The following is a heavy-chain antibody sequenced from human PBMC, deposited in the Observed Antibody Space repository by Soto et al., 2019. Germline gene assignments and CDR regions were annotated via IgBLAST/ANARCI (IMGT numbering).Heavy chain of an antibody. CDR3: ARYHRGMDV. V-gene: IGHV3-33*01. CDR1: GFTFSSYG. Sequence: ESGGGVVQPGRSLRLSCAASGFTFSSYGMHWVRQAPGKGLEWVAVIWYDGSNKYYADSVKGRFTISRDNSKNTLYLQMNSLRAEDTAVYYCARYHRGMDVWGQGTTVTVSS. J-gene: IGHJ6*02. CDR2: IWYDGSNK.